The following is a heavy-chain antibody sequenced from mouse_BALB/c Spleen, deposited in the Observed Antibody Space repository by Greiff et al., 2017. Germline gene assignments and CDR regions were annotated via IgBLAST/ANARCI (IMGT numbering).Heavy chain of an antibody. CDR1: GFAFSSYD. Sequence: EVMLVESGGGLVKPGGSLKLSCAASGFAFSSYDMSWVRQTPEKRLEWVAYISSGGGSTYYPDTVKGRFTISRDNAKNTLYLQMSSLRSEDTAMYYCARGDYAMDYWGQGTSVTVSS. CDR3: ARGDYAMDY. V-gene: IGHV5-12-1*01. CDR2: ISSGGGST. J-gene: IGHJ4*01.